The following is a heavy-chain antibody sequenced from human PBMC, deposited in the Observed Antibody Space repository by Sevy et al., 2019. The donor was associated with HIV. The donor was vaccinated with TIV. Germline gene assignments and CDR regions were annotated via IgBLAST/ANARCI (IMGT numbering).Heavy chain of an antibody. CDR1: GFTFSSYS. D-gene: IGHD2-15*01. CDR3: ARVGIVVGGAFDI. CDR2: ISSSSSTI. V-gene: IGHV3-48*01. J-gene: IGHJ3*02. Sequence: GGSLRLSCAASGFTFSSYSMNWVRLAPGKGLEWVSYISSSSSTIYYADSVKGRFTISRDNAKNSLYLQMNSLRAEDTAVYYCARVGIVVGGAFDIWGQGTMVTVSS.